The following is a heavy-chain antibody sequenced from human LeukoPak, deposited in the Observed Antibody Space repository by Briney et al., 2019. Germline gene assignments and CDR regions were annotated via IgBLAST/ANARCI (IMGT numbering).Heavy chain of an antibody. V-gene: IGHV3-9*01. CDR2: ISWNGNST. Sequence: GGSLRLSCEASGFTFDDYAMHWVRQVPGKGLEWVSGISWNGNSTGYADYVKGRFSISRDNAKNSLYLQMNSLRPEDTALYYCARGSKSIVGAEDYDAFDIWGQGTTVTISS. D-gene: IGHD1-26*01. CDR1: GFTFDDYA. J-gene: IGHJ3*02. CDR3: ARGSKSIVGAEDYDAFDI.